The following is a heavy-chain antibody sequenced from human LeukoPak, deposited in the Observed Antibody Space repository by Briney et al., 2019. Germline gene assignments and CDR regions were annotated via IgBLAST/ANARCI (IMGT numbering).Heavy chain of an antibody. Sequence: GESLRLSCAASGFTFDDYAMHWVRQAPGKGLEWVSGIRWNSGSIGYADSVKGRFTISRDNAKNSLYLQMNSVRAEDTALYYCAKDIGSAVAGTSDWGQGTLVTVSS. CDR1: GFTFDDYA. CDR2: IRWNSGSI. D-gene: IGHD6-19*01. V-gene: IGHV3-9*01. CDR3: AKDIGSAVAGTSD. J-gene: IGHJ1*01.